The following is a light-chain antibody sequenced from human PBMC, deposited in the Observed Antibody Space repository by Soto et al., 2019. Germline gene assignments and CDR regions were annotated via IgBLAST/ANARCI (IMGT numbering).Light chain of an antibody. CDR3: AAWDDIVNSVA. CDR1: NSNVGTNT. V-gene: IGLV1-44*01. J-gene: IGLJ2*01. Sequence: QSVLTQPPSASGTPEQRGTISCSGSNSNVGTNTVNWYQQLQGTAPKLLIYSDDQRPSGVPDRFSASKSGTSASLAISGLKTEDEGDYYCAAWDDIVNSVAFGGGTKVTV. CDR2: SDD.